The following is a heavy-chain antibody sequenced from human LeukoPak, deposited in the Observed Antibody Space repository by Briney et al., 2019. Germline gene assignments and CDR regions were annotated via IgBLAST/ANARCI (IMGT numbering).Heavy chain of an antibody. J-gene: IGHJ3*02. D-gene: IGHD2-2*01. V-gene: IGHV5-51*01. CDR1: GYSFTSYW. CDR3: ARSGPSDIVVVPAAISAFDI. CDR2: IYPGDSDT. Sequence: GGSLKISCKGSGYSFTSYWIGWVRPMPGKGLEWMGIIYPGDSDTRYSPSFQGRVTISADKSISTAYLQWSSLKASDTAMYYCARSGPSDIVVVPAAISAFDIWGQGTMVTVSS.